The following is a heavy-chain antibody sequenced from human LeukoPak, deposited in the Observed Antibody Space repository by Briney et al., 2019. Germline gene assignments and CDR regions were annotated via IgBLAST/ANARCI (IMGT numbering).Heavy chain of an antibody. J-gene: IGHJ4*02. CDR2: IYHSGST. CDR3: ARNSVSMNLDY. V-gene: IGHV4-4*02. CDR1: GGSISSSNW. D-gene: IGHD5/OR15-5a*01. Sequence: NASETLSLTCAVSGGSISSSNWWTWVRQPPGKGLEWIGEIYHSGSTNYNPSLKSRVTISVDKSKNQFSLNLSSVTAADTAVYYCARNSVSMNLDYWGQGTPVTVSS.